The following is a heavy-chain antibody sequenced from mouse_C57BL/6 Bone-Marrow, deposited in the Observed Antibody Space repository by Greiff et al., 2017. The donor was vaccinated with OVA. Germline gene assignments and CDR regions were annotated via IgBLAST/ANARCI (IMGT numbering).Heavy chain of an antibody. D-gene: IGHD3-2*02. J-gene: IGHJ2*01. V-gene: IGHV1-55*01. CDR1: GYTFTSYW. Sequence: VQLQQPGAELVKPGASVKMSCKASGYTFTSYWITWVKQRPGQGLEWIGDIYPGSGSTNYNEKFKSKATLTVDKSSSTAYMQLSSLTSEDSAVYYCAEVDSSGYGYWGQGTTLTVSS. CDR3: AEVDSSGYGY. CDR2: IYPGSGST.